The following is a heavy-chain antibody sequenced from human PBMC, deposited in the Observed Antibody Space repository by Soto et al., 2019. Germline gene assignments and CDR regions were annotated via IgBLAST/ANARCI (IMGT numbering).Heavy chain of an antibody. D-gene: IGHD2-15*01. CDR2: IKSKTDGGTT. CDR1: GFTFSNAW. V-gene: IGHV3-15*07. CDR3: TTDPNCSGGSCPYCMDV. J-gene: IGHJ6*02. Sequence: EVQLVESGGGLVKPGGSLRLSCAASGFTFSNAWMNWVRQAPGKGLEWVGRIKSKTDGGTTDYAAPVKGRFTISRDDSKNTLYLQMNSLKTEDIAVYYCTTDPNCSGGSCPYCMDVWGQGTTVTVSS.